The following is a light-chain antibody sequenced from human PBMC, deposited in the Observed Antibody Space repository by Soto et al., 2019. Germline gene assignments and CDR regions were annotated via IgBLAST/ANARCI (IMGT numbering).Light chain of an antibody. CDR1: QSVSSSD. CDR2: GAS. J-gene: IGKJ3*01. Sequence: EIVLTQSPGTLSLSPGERATLSCRASQSVSSSDLAWYQQKPGQAPRLLIYGASSRATGIPDRFSGSGSGTDFTLTISRLEPEDFAVYYCQQYGSSPLTFGPGTKVHIK. V-gene: IGKV3-20*01. CDR3: QQYGSSPLT.